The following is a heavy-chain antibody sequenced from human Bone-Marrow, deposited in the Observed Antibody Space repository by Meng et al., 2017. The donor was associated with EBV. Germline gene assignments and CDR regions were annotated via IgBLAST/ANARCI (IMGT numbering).Heavy chain of an antibody. D-gene: IGHD3-10*01. V-gene: IGHV1-3*01. J-gene: IGHJ4*02. CDR1: GYTFTNYA. CDR3: ARLPGLDY. Sequence: QVQLVQSGAEVKKPGASVKVSCKASGYTFTNYAMHWVRQAPGQRLEWMGWINVVNGNTKYSHKFQDRVTISRDTSANTVYMELNSLTSEDTTVYYCARLPGLDYWGPGTLVTVSS. CDR2: INVVNGNT.